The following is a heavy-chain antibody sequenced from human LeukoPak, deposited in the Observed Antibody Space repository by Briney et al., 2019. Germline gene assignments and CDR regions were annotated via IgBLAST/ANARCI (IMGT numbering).Heavy chain of an antibody. CDR1: GGSISSYY. Sequence: SETLSLTCTVSGGSISSYYWSWIRQPAGKGLEWIGRIYTSGSTNYNPSLKSRVTMSVDTSKNQFSLKLSSVTAADTAVYYCARESVVAGTWTLSYYYYGMDVWGQGTTVTVSS. J-gene: IGHJ6*02. CDR2: IYTSGST. CDR3: ARESVVAGTWTLSYYYYGMDV. D-gene: IGHD6-19*01. V-gene: IGHV4-4*07.